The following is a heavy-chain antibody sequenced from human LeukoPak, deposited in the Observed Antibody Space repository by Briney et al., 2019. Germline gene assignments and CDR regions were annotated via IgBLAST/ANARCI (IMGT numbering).Heavy chain of an antibody. J-gene: IGHJ3*02. CDR1: GFTFSSYS. CDR2: ISSSSSTI. D-gene: IGHD3-22*01. Sequence: GGSLRLSCAASGFTFSSYSMYWVRQAPGKGLEWVSYISSSSSTIYYADSVKGRFTISRDNAKNSLYLQMNSLRAEDTAVYYCARDPNSSDYYNSSGYYQLDAFDTWGQGTMVTVSS. V-gene: IGHV3-48*01. CDR3: ARDPNSSDYYNSSGYYQLDAFDT.